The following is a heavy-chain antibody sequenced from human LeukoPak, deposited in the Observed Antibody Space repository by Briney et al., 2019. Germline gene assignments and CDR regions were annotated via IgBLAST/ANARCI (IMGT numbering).Heavy chain of an antibody. CDR2: IYPGDSDT. V-gene: IGHV5-51*01. CDR1: GYSFSSQW. Sequence: GESLKISCKGSGYSFSSQWIAWVRQMPGKGLEWVGIIYPGDSDTRYSPSFQGQVTISADKSISTAYLQWSSLKASDTAMYYCARPDTAMVTGYWGQGTLVTVSS. D-gene: IGHD5-18*01. CDR3: ARPDTAMVTGY. J-gene: IGHJ4*02.